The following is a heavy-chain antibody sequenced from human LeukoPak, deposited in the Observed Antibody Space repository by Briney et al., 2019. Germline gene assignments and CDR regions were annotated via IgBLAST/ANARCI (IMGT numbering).Heavy chain of an antibody. Sequence: GGSLRLSCAVSGITLSNYGMSWVRQAPGKGLEWVAGISDSGGRTNYADSVKGRFTISRDNPKNTLYLQMNSLRAEDTALYFCAKRGVVIRVILVGFHKEAYYFDSWGQGALVTVSS. D-gene: IGHD3-22*01. V-gene: IGHV3-23*01. CDR2: ISDSGGRT. CDR3: AKRGVVIRVILVGFHKEAYYFDS. CDR1: GITLSNYG. J-gene: IGHJ4*02.